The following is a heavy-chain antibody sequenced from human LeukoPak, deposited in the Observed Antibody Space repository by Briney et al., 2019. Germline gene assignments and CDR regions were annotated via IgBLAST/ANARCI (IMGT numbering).Heavy chain of an antibody. D-gene: IGHD2-15*01. CDR1: GFTFGDYA. V-gene: IGHV3-21*01. CDR2: ISSSSSYI. J-gene: IGHJ3*02. Sequence: GGSLRLSCTASGFTFGDYAMSWVRQAPGKGLEWVSSISSSSSYIYYADSVKGRFTISRDNAKNSLYLQMNSLRAEDTAVYYCARVGCSGGSCPHGIWGQGTMVTVSS. CDR3: ARVGCSGGSCPHGI.